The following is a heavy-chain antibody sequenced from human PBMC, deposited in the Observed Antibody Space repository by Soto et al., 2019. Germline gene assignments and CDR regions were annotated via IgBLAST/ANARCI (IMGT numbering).Heavy chain of an antibody. J-gene: IGHJ4*02. CDR3: ASDFRGVSGTTTDY. CDR2: ISSSGSSI. Sequence: GPLSLSCASSCFTFNSYDMNWVRPAPGKRLEWFSYISSSGSSISYADSVQGRLTIYRDHAKNSLYLQMNSLTAEDAAIYYCASDFRGVSGTTTDYWGRGSLGTV. D-gene: IGHD1-20*01. V-gene: IGHV3-48*03. CDR1: CFTFNSYD.